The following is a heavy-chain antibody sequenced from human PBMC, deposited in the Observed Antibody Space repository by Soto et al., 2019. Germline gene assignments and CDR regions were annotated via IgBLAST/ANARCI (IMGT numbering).Heavy chain of an antibody. CDR1: ADSVSSSSVA. CDR2: TYYRSRWYS. Sequence: PSRTLSLTCVISADSVSSSSVAWNWVRQSPSRGLEWLGRTYYRSRWYSDFAVSVRGRIVINADTSKNQFSLQLNSVTPEDTAVYFCARSEEDSDYYYYGLDVWGQGTTVTVSS. CDR3: ARSEEDSDYYYYGLDV. D-gene: IGHD2-15*01. J-gene: IGHJ6*02. V-gene: IGHV6-1*01.